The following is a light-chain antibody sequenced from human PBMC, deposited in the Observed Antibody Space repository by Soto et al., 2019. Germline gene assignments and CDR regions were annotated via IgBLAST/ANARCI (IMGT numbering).Light chain of an antibody. V-gene: IGLV2-14*01. Sequence: QSALTQPASVSGSPGQSITISCTEASSDIDGYNYVSWYQQHPVKAPKLIIYDVTNRPSGVSNRFSGSKSGNTASLTISGLQAEDEADYYCSSYTSSSTYVFGTGTKLTV. CDR1: SSDIDGYNY. CDR2: DVT. CDR3: SSYTSSSTYV. J-gene: IGLJ1*01.